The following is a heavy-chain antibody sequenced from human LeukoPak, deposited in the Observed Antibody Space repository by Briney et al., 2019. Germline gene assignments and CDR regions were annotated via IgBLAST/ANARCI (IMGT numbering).Heavy chain of an antibody. CDR1: GFTVSSNY. D-gene: IGHD3-22*01. J-gene: IGHJ4*02. V-gene: IGHV3-53*01. CDR3: ALYDSSGDYFDY. Sequence: GGSLRLSCAASGFTVSSNYMSWVRQAPGKGLEWVSVIYSGGSTYYADSVKGRFTISRDNSKNTLYLQMNSLRAEDTAVYYCALYDSSGDYFDYWGQGTLVTVSS. CDR2: IYSGGST.